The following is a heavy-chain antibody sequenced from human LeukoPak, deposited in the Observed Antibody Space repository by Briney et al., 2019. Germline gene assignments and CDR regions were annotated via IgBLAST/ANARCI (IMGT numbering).Heavy chain of an antibody. V-gene: IGHV4-39*01. J-gene: IGHJ4*02. CDR3: AVDIDMYSSGSY. CDR1: GGSISSSSYY. CDR2: IYYSGST. Sequence: SETLSLTCTVSGGSISSSSYYWGWIRLPPGKGLEWIGSIYYSGSTYYNPSLKSRVTISVDTSKNQFSLKLSSVTAADTAVYYCAVDIDMYSSGSYWGQGTLVTVSS. D-gene: IGHD6-19*01.